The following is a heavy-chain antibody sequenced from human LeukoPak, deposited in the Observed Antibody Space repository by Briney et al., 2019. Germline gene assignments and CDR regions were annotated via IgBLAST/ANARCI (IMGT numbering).Heavy chain of an antibody. CDR1: GGSFSGYY. D-gene: IGHD3-3*01. CDR3: ARGELRFLNYYYYGMDV. CDR2: INHSGST. Sequence: PSETLSLTCAVYGGSFSGYYWSWIRQPPGKGLEWIGEINHSGSTNYNPSLKNRVTISVDTSKNQFSLKLSSVTAADTAVYYCARGELRFLNYYYYGMDVWGQGTTVTVSS. V-gene: IGHV4-34*01. J-gene: IGHJ6*02.